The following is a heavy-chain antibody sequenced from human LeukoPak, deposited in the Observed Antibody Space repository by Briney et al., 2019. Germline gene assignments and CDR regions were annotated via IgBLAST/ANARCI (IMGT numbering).Heavy chain of an antibody. J-gene: IGHJ4*02. CDR2: IYSGGST. V-gene: IGHV3-53*05. Sequence: GGSLRLSCAASGFAVSSNYMSWVRQAPGKGLEWVSVIYSGGSTYYADSVKGRFTISRDNSKNTLYLQMNSLRPEDTAVYYCARLFRVVVPAANTHFDYWGQGTLVTVSS. CDR1: GFAVSSNY. D-gene: IGHD2-2*01. CDR3: ARLFRVVVPAANTHFDY.